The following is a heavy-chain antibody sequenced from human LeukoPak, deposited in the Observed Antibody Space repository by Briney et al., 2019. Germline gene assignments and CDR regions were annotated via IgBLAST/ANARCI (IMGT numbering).Heavy chain of an antibody. Sequence: PGGSLRLSCAASGFTFSSYGMHWVRPAPGKGLEWGAVISYDGSNKYYADSVKGRFTISRDNSKNTLYLQMNSLRAEDTAVYYCAKATDDSSGFNWFDPWGQGTLVTVSS. J-gene: IGHJ5*02. D-gene: IGHD3-3*01. CDR1: GFTFSSYG. V-gene: IGHV3-30*18. CDR3: AKATDDSSGFNWFDP. CDR2: ISYDGSNK.